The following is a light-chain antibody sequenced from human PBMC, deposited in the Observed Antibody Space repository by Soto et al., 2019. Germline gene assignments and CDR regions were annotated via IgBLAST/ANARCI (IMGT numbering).Light chain of an antibody. J-gene: IGKJ1*01. CDR3: QQFTSSPEWT. V-gene: IGKV3-20*01. Sequence: EIVFTQFPAPPSLSPGGRANLSCRTSQSVSSNYLAWYQQKPGQAPRLLIYGASSRATGIPVRFTGSGSGTDFTLTISRVEPEDFAVYYCQQFTSSPEWTFGQGTKVDI. CDR1: QSVSSNY. CDR2: GAS.